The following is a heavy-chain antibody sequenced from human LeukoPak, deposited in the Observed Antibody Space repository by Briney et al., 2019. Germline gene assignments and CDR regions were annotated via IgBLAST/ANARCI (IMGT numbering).Heavy chain of an antibody. D-gene: IGHD3-3*01. J-gene: IGHJ6*02. CDR3: ARSLYYDSWSGYYGMDV. Sequence: ASVKVSCKASGYTFTSYGISWVRQAPGQGLEWMGWISAYNGNTNYAQKLQGRVTMTTDTSTSTAYMELRSLRSDDTAVYYCARSLYYDSWSGYYGMDVWGQGTTVTVSS. CDR1: GYTFTSYG. V-gene: IGHV1-18*01. CDR2: ISAYNGNT.